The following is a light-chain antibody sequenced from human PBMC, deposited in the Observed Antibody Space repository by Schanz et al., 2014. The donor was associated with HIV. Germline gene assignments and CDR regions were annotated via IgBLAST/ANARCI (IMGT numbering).Light chain of an antibody. CDR2: GDS. J-gene: IGLJ3*02. Sequence: QSVLTQPPSVSGAPGQRVTISCTGSSSNIGAGYDVHWFQQLPGTAPKLLIYGDSNRPSGVPHRFSGSKSGTSASLAITGLQAEDEAEYYCSTYTTSKTWVFGGGTKVTVL. CDR1: SSNIGAGYD. V-gene: IGLV1-40*01. CDR3: STYTTSKTWV.